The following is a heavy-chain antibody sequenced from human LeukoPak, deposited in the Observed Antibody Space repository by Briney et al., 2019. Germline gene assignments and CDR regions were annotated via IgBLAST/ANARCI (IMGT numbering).Heavy chain of an antibody. V-gene: IGHV1-8*01. D-gene: IGHD2-15*01. CDR2: MNPNSGNT. Sequence: ASVKVSRKVSGYTLTELSMHWVRQATGQGLEWMGWMNPNSGNTGYAQKFQGRVTMTRNTSISTAYMELSSLRSEDTAVYYCARGNPQDSGIVVDGMDVWGQGTTVTVSS. CDR3: ARGNPQDSGIVVDGMDV. CDR1: GYTLTELS. J-gene: IGHJ6*02.